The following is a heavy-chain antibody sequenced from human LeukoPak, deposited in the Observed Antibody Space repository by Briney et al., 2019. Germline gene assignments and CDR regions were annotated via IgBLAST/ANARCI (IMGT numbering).Heavy chain of an antibody. V-gene: IGHV3-48*03. CDR1: GFTFSSYE. CDR3: ASRRSGWVNAFDI. D-gene: IGHD3-22*01. CDR2: ISSSGSTI. Sequence: GGSLRLSCAASGFTFSSYEMNWVRQAPGKGLEWVSYISSSGSTIYYADSVKGRFTIPRDNAKNSLYLQMNSLRAEDTAVCYCASRRSGWVNAFDIWGQGTMVTVSS. J-gene: IGHJ3*02.